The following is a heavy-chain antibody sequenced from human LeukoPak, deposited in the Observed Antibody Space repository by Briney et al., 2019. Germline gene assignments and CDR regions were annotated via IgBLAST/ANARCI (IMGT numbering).Heavy chain of an antibody. CDR1: GGSFSGYY. D-gene: IGHD2-21*02. CDR3: ARHYCGGDCYSDY. V-gene: IGHV4-34*01. J-gene: IGHJ4*02. Sequence: SETLSLTCAVYGGSFSGYYWSWIRQPPGKGLEWIGEINHSGSTNYNPSLKSRVTISVDTSKNQFSLKLSSVTAADTAVYYCARHYCGGDCYSDYWGQGTLVTVSS. CDR2: INHSGST.